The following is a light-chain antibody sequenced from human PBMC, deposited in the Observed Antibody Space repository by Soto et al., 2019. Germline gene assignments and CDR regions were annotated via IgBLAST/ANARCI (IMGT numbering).Light chain of an antibody. CDR3: QHDNSFPCT. J-gene: IGKJ5*01. CDR1: QGISSW. Sequence: DIQMTQSPSSVSASVGDRVTITCRASQGISSWLACYQQKPGKAPKLMIYAASSLQSGVPSRFSKSGSGTEFTLTFSSMRPEDFATFDSQHDNSFPCTVGRGTRLEMK. CDR2: AAS. V-gene: IGKV1-12*01.